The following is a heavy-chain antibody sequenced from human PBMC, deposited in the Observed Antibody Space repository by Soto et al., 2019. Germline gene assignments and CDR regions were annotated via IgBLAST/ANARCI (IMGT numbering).Heavy chain of an antibody. CDR2: IYHSGAT. J-gene: IGHJ4*01. V-gene: IGHV4-30-2*01. Sequence: QVQLQESGSGLVKPSQTLVLTCTVSGDSISRDGSSWSWLRQPPGKGLEWIGYIYHSGATYYNPSIESRVTTSVDKSKNQFSLSLASVTAADTAVYYCAREMSYYVDSWGHGTLVTVSS. CDR3: AREMSYYVDS. CDR1: GDSISRDGSS.